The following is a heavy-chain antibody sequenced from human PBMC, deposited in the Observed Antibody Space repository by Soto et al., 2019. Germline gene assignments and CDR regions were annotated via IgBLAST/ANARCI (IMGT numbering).Heavy chain of an antibody. V-gene: IGHV3-9*01. Sequence: EVQLVESGGGLVQPGRSLRLSCAASGFTFDDYAMHWVRQAPGKGLEWVSGISWNSGSIGYADSVKGRFTISRDNAKNSRYLQMNSLRAEDTALYYCAKGAFPFLIPKNDAFDIWGQGTMVTVSS. D-gene: IGHD2-8*01. CDR1: GFTFDDYA. CDR3: AKGAFPFLIPKNDAFDI. CDR2: ISWNSGSI. J-gene: IGHJ3*02.